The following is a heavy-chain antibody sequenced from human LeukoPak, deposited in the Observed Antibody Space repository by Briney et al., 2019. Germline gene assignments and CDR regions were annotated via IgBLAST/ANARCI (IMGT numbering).Heavy chain of an antibody. CDR3: AKDYRPDHGVTWGWFDP. CDR1: GFTFSDYY. D-gene: IGHD4-17*01. J-gene: IGHJ5*02. CDR2: ISSSGSTI. Sequence: KSGGSLRLSCAASGFTFSDYYMSWIRQAPGKGLEWVSYISSSGSTIYYADSVKGRFTISRDNAKNSLYLQMNSLRTEDTAVHYCAKDYRPDHGVTWGWFDPWGQGTLATVSS. V-gene: IGHV3-11*04.